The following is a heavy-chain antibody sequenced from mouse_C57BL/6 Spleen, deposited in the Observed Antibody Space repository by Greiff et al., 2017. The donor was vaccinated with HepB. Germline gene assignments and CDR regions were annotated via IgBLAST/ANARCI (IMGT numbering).Heavy chain of an antibody. CDR1: GFNIKDYY. Sequence: EVKLLESGAELVKPGASVKLSCTASGFNIKDYYMHWVKQRTEQGLEWIGRIDPEDGETKYAPKFQGKATIPADTSSNTAYLQLSSLTSEDTAVYYCARDSNYPYYFDYWGQGTTLTVSS. D-gene: IGHD2-5*01. V-gene: IGHV14-2*01. CDR2: IDPEDGET. CDR3: ARDSNYPYYFDY. J-gene: IGHJ2*01.